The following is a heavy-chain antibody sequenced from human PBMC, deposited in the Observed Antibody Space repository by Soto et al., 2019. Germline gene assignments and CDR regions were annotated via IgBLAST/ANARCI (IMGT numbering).Heavy chain of an antibody. D-gene: IGHD3-22*01. CDR2: ISGSGGST. Sequence: RLSCAASGFTFSSYAMSWVRQAPGKGLEWVSAISGSGGSTYYADSVKGRFTISRDNSKNTLYLQMNSLRAEDTAVYYCAKQLPYYYDSSGPYGMDVWGQGTTVTVSS. V-gene: IGHV3-23*01. CDR1: GFTFSSYA. J-gene: IGHJ6*02. CDR3: AKQLPYYYDSSGPYGMDV.